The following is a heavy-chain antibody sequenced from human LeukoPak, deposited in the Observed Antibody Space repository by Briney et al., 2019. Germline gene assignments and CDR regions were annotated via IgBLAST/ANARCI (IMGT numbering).Heavy chain of an antibody. CDR1: GYTFTGYH. CDR3: ARVGSDSSGWRRFDY. Sequence: GASVKVSCKASGYTFTGYHMHWVRQAPGQGLEWMGWINPDSGGTDYAQKFQGRVTMTRDTSISTAYMELSRLRSDDTAMYYCARVGSDSSGWRRFDYWGQGTLVTVSS. CDR2: INPDSGGT. V-gene: IGHV1-2*02. D-gene: IGHD6-19*01. J-gene: IGHJ4*02.